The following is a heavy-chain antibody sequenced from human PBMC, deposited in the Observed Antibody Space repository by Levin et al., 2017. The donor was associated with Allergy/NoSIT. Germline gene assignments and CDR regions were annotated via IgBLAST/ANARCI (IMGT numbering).Heavy chain of an antibody. CDR1: GFTFDDYA. Sequence: GGSLRLSCAASGFTFDDYAMHWVRQAPGKGLEWVSGISWNSGSIGYADSVKGRFTISRDNAKNSLYLQMNSLRTEDTALYCCARDNNGLPDAFDIWGQGTMVIVSS. J-gene: IGHJ3*02. D-gene: IGHD1-1*01. V-gene: IGHV3-9*01. CDR3: ARDNNGLPDAFDI. CDR2: ISWNSGSI.